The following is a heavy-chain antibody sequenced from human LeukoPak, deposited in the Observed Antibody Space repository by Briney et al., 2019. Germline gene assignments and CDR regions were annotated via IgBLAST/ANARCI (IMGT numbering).Heavy chain of an antibody. CDR2: IYPDDSET. D-gene: IGHD6-6*01. J-gene: IGHJ5*02. V-gene: IGHV5-51*01. CDR1: GYSFTSYW. Sequence: GESLKISCKASGYSFTSYWIGWVRQMPGKGLEWMGIIYPDDSETRYSPSFQGQVTISADKSISTAYMQWSSLKASDTAMYYCARQVSSSGWFDHWGQGTLVTVSS. CDR3: ARQVSSSGWFDH.